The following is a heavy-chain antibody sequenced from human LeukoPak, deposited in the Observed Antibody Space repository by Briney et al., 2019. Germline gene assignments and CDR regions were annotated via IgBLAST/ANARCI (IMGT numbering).Heavy chain of an antibody. Sequence: GSLRLSCAASGFTFNSYWMSWVRQAPGKGLEWVANIKQDGSEKYYVDSVRGRFTISRDNAKNSLYLQMNSLRAEDTAVYYCARVPGSSSWYLLYYYYYYMDVWGKGTTVTVSS. D-gene: IGHD6-13*01. CDR1: GFTFNSYW. V-gene: IGHV3-7*01. CDR2: IKQDGSEK. J-gene: IGHJ6*03. CDR3: ARVPGSSSWYLLYYYYYYMDV.